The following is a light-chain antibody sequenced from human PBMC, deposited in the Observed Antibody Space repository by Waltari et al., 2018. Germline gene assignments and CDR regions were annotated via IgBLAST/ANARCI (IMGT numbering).Light chain of an antibody. CDR2: AAS. CDR1: QTVGSY. V-gene: IGKV1-8*01. Sequence: AIQMTQSPSSFSASAGDRVTITCRASQTVGSYLAWYQQKPGKAPKLLIFAASTLQSGGPSRFSGSWSGTDFTLTISCLQSEDFATYFCQHYYNYPWTFGQGTKVEVK. CDR3: QHYYNYPWT. J-gene: IGKJ1*01.